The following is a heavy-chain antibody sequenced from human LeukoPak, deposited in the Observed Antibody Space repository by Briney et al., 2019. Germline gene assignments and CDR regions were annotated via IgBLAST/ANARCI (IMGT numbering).Heavy chain of an antibody. D-gene: IGHD4/OR15-4a*01. CDR1: AASISSSSHH. V-gene: IGHV4-39*01. CDR2: IYYGQTF. CDR3: VRHDGRGGATMGAFDS. Sequence: PSETLSLTCTISAASISSSSHHWGWIRQSPGKGLEWIGSIYYGQTFYYNPSLNSRVTISVVTSKDQFTLQLNSVTAADTAVYYCVRHDGRGGATMGAFDSWGQGSLVTVSS. J-gene: IGHJ5*01.